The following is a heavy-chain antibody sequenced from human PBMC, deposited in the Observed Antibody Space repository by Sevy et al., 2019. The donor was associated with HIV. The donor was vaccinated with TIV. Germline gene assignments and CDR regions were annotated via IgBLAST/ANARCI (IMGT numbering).Heavy chain of an antibody. V-gene: IGHV3-7*01. D-gene: IGHD6-13*01. CDR2: IKQDGSEK. CDR3: ARTSSSWERYYFDY. Sequence: GGSLRLSCAASGFTFSSFWMSWVRQTPGKGLEWLANIKQDGSEKYYMDPVKGRFTISRDNARNSLYLQMNSLRAEDTAVYYCARTSSSWERYYFDYWGQGTLVTVSS. CDR1: GFTFSSFW. J-gene: IGHJ4*02.